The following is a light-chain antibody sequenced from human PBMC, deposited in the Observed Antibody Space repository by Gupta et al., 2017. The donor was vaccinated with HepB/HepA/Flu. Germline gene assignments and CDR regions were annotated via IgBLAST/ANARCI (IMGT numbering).Light chain of an antibody. CDR3: SAWDSITSVQV. V-gene: IGLV10-54*04. CDR2: KNN. CDR1: SNNVGNQG. J-gene: IGLJ3*02. Sequence: QAGLTQPPSVSKGLRQPATLTCTGNSNNVGNQGAAWLQQHQGHPPKLLSYKNNNRPSGISESFSASRSVNTAAVTITCLQPEDDADYYLSAWDSITSVQVFGGGTKLTVL.